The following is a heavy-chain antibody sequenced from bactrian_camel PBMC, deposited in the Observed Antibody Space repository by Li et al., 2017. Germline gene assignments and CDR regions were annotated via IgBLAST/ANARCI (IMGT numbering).Heavy chain of an antibody. J-gene: IGHJ4*01. Sequence: HVQLVESGGGSVQSGGSLRLSCVASGDNYRDYCMGWFRQAPGKEREGVATFESCGSLTYADSVKGRFTISRDNAKSTLYLQMNTLKTEDTAAYYCAAGLRFWAQGTQATVS. CDR2: FESCGSL. V-gene: IGHV3S53*01. CDR3: AAGLRF. CDR1: GDNYRDYC.